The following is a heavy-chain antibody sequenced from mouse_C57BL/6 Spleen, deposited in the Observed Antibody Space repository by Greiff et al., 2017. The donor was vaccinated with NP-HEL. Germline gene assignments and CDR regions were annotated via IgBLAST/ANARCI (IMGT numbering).Heavy chain of an antibody. V-gene: IGHV1-64*01. CDR2: IHPNSGST. CDR1: GYTFTSYW. D-gene: IGHD1-1*01. CDR3: ARWRYGSSSNYAMDY. J-gene: IGHJ4*01. Sequence: QVQLQQPGAELVKPGASVKLSCKASGYTFTSYWMHWVKQRPGQGLEWIGMIHPNSGSTNYNEKFKSKATLTVDKSSSTAYMQLSSLTSEDSAVYYCARWRYGSSSNYAMDYWGQGTSVTVSS.